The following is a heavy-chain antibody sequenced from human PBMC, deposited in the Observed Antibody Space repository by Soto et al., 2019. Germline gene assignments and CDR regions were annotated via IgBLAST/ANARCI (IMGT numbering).Heavy chain of an antibody. D-gene: IGHD3-22*01. CDR3: AKEYDSSGYGAFFDY. Sequence: GGSLRLSCAASGFTFSSYSMSWVRQAPGKGLEWVAVVSSDGGLKYYADSVKGRFTISRDNSKNTLYLQMNSLGAEDTAIYYCAKEYDSSGYGAFFDYWGQGTLVTVSS. CDR1: GFTFSSYS. J-gene: IGHJ4*02. CDR2: VSSDGGLK. V-gene: IGHV3-30*18.